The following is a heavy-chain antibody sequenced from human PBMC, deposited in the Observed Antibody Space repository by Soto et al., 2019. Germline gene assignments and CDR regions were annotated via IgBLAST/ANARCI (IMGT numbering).Heavy chain of an antibody. CDR2: IYYRGNT. Sequence: SETLSLTCTVSGGSISSYYWNWIRQPPGKGLEWIGYIYYRGNTNYNPSLKSRVTISVDTSTNQFSLKLSSVTAADTAVYYCARQPRYYDILSGYSTYYFDYWGHGTPVTVSS. J-gene: IGHJ4*01. CDR1: GGSISSYY. V-gene: IGHV4-59*08. CDR3: ARQPRYYDILSGYSTYYFDY. D-gene: IGHD3-9*01.